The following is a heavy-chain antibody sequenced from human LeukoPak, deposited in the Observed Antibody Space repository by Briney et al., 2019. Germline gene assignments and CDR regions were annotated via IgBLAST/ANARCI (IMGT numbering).Heavy chain of an antibody. CDR3: ARGDYGDYVVYYYYYGMDV. D-gene: IGHD4-17*01. Sequence: ASVKVSCKASGYTFTSYDINWVRQATGQGLEWMGWMNPNSGNTGYAQKFQGRVTMTRNTSISTAYMELSSLRSEDTAVYYCARGDYGDYVVYYYYYGMDVWGQGTTVTVSS. J-gene: IGHJ6*02. V-gene: IGHV1-8*01. CDR2: MNPNSGNT. CDR1: GYTFTSYD.